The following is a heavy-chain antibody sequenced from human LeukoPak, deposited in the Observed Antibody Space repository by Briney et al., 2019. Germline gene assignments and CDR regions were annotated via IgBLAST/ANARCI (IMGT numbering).Heavy chain of an antibody. CDR2: IKSKTDGGTT. V-gene: IGHV3-15*01. CDR1: GFTVSSNY. CDR3: TTAGVYGSGSSYYGMDV. Sequence: GGSLRLSCAASGFTVSSNYMSWVRQAPGKGLEWVGRIKSKTDGGTTDYAAPVKGRFTISRDDSKNTLYLQMNSLKTEDTAVYYCTTAGVYGSGSSYYGMDVWGQGTTVTVSS. J-gene: IGHJ6*02. D-gene: IGHD3-10*01.